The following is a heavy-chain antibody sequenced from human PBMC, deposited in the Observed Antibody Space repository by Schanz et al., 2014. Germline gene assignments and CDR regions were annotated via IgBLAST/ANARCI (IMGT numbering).Heavy chain of an antibody. J-gene: IGHJ4*02. V-gene: IGHV3-30*02. CDR3: AKLDGYAYGSMGQEYFDY. CDR1: GFIFRTYG. Sequence: QVHLVESGGGVVQPGGSLRLSCAASGFIFRTYGMHWVRQAPGKGLEWVAVIHYDGTDKYYADSVKGRFTISRDNSENTLYLQMISLRAEDAAVYYCAKLDGYAYGSMGQEYFDYWGQGTLVAVSS. CDR2: IHYDGTDK. D-gene: IGHD5-18*01.